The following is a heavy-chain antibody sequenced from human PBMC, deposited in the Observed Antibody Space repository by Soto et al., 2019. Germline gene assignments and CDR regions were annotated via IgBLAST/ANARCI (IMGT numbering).Heavy chain of an antibody. CDR1: GYTFSNYD. V-gene: IGHV1-8*01. D-gene: IGHD3-10*01. J-gene: IGHJ4*02. Sequence: QVQLVQSGAELKKPWASVKVSCKASGYTFSNYDMNWVRQATGQGPEWIGWVNPNNGDTGYAQKFQGRVTLTTDISTTTAYMELTSLRSEDTAIYYSAKVAKKGSAIDFDYWGQGTLITVSS. CDR3: AKVAKKGSAIDFDY. CDR2: VNPNNGDT.